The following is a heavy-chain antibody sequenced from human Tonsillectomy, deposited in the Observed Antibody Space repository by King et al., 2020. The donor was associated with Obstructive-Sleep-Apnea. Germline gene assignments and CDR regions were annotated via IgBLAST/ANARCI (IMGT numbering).Heavy chain of an antibody. V-gene: IGHV3-66*01. CDR3: AGASGYVPVKTDY. CDR1: GFTVSDNY. D-gene: IGHD5-12*01. CDR2: FYFGGST. Sequence: VQLVESGGGLVQPGGSLRLSCAASGFTVSDNYMSWVRQAPGKGLEWVSVFYFGGSTYYADSVKGRFTISRDNSKNTLFLQMNSLRAEDTAVYYCAGASGYVPVKTDYWGQGTLVTVS. J-gene: IGHJ4*02.